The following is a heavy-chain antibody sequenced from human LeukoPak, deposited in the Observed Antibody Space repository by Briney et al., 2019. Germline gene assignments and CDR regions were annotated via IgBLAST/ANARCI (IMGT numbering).Heavy chain of an antibody. Sequence: GGSLKISCKGSGYSFTSYWIGWVRQMPGKYLEWMGIIYPGDSDTRYSPSFQGQVTISADKSISTAYLQWSSLKASDTAMYYCARRGYSYGLYYYYGMDVWGQGTTVTVSS. D-gene: IGHD5-18*01. CDR1: GYSFTSYW. V-gene: IGHV5-51*01. CDR3: ARRGYSYGLYYYYGMDV. J-gene: IGHJ6*02. CDR2: IYPGDSDT.